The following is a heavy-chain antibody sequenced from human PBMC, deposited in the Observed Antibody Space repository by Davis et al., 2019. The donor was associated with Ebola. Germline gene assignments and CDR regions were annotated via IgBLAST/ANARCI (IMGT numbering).Heavy chain of an antibody. CDR1: GFTFSSYA. Sequence: GESLKISCAASGFTFSSYAMSWVRQAPGKGLEWVSSLSGSGGTTYYADSVKGRFTISRDNSKNTLYLQMNSLRAEDTAVYYCAKRVVVTAIPSFDYWGQGTLVTVSS. V-gene: IGHV3-23*01. D-gene: IGHD2-21*02. CDR2: LSGSGGTT. CDR3: AKRVVVTAIPSFDY. J-gene: IGHJ4*02.